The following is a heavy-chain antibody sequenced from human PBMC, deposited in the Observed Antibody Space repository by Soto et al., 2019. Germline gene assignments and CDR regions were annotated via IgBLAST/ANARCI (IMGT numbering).Heavy chain of an antibody. CDR2: IYYSGST. Sequence: PSETLSLTCTVSGGSISSSSYYWGWIRQPPGKGLEWIGSIYYSGSTYYNPSLKSRVTISVDTSKNQFSLKLSSVTAADTAVYYCASITYYYGSGSYYKGVPFDDWGQGTLVTVSS. J-gene: IGHJ4*02. CDR1: GGSISSSSYY. CDR3: ASITYYYGSGSYYKGVPFDD. V-gene: IGHV4-39*01. D-gene: IGHD3-10*01.